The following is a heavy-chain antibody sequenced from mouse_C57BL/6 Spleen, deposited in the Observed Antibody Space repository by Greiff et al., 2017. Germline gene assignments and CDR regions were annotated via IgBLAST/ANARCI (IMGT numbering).Heavy chain of an antibody. CDR1: GYSFTDYN. Sequence: EVQLQQSGPELVKPGASVKISCKASGYSFTDYNMNWVTQSNGKSLEWIGVINPNYGTTSYNQKFKGKSTLTVDQSSSTAYMQLNSLTSEDSAVYYCARETAQATDYFDYWGQGTTLTVSS. D-gene: IGHD3-2*02. CDR2: INPNYGTT. V-gene: IGHV1-39*01. CDR3: ARETAQATDYFDY. J-gene: IGHJ2*01.